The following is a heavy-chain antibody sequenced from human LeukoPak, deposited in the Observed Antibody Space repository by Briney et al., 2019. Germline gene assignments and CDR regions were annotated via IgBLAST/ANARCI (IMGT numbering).Heavy chain of an antibody. V-gene: IGHV4-30-2*01. D-gene: IGHD3-9*01. CDR2: IYHSGST. CDR1: GGSISSYS. J-gene: IGHJ6*02. Sequence: SETLSLTCTVSGGSISSYSWSWIRQPPGKGLEWIGYIYHSGSTYYNPSLKSRVTISVDRSKNQFSLKLSSVTAADTAVYYCARDRGVDYDILTGYKYYYGMDVWGQGTTVTVSS. CDR3: ARDRGVDYDILTGYKYYYGMDV.